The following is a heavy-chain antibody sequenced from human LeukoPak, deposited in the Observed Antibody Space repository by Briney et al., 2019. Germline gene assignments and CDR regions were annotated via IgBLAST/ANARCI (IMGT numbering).Heavy chain of an antibody. CDR3: ARDVNGRGDDAFDI. J-gene: IGHJ3*02. D-gene: IGHD2-8*01. CDR1: GYTFTSYN. CDR2: MNPNSGNT. V-gene: IGHV1-8*01. Sequence: ASLKVSSKASGYTFTSYNINWVRHATGQGLEWMGWMNPNSGNTGYAQKSQGRVTMTRNTSISTAYMELSSLRFEDTAVYYCARDVNGRGDDAFDIWGQGTMVTVSS.